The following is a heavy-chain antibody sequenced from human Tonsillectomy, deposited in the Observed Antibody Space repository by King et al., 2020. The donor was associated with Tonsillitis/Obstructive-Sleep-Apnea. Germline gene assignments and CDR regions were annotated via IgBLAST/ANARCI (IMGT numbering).Heavy chain of an antibody. J-gene: IGHJ4*02. V-gene: IGHV2-5*02. CDR1: GFSLSTSGVG. CDR3: AHSTVTRSLDY. CDR2: IVLADVK. D-gene: IGHD4-17*01. Sequence: FTLKESGPTLVKPTQTLTLTCTFSGFSLSTSGVGVGWIRQPPGKALEWRALIVLADVKRYSPSLKSRLTITKEPSTNQVVLTMTNMDPVDTATYYCAHSTVTRSLDYWGQGTLVTVSS.